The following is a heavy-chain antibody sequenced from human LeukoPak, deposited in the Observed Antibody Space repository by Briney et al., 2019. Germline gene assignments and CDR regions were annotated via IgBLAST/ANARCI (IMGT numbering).Heavy chain of an antibody. CDR1: GFTFSSYG. J-gene: IGHJ4*02. V-gene: IGHV3-21*04. CDR2: ISSSSSYI. D-gene: IGHD6-13*01. CDR3: AKDMKVAAGPFDY. Sequence: GGSLRLSCAASGFTFSSYGMNWVRQAPGKGLEWVSSISSSSSYIYYADSVKGRFTISRDNSKNTLYLQMNSLRAEDTAVYYCAKDMKVAAGPFDYWGQGTLVTVAS.